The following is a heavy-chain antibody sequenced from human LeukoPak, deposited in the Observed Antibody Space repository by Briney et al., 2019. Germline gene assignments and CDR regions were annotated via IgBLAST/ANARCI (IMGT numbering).Heavy chain of an antibody. D-gene: IGHD5-18*01. Sequence: GQSLTNSFKASGYRFTNYWIGWVRQMPGKGLEWMGIIYPSDLDTRYSLSFQGQVTISADKSITTAYLQWSSLKASDTAMYYCARHSRYSYASDYWGQGTLATVSS. CDR2: IYPSDLDT. V-gene: IGHV5-51*01. CDR3: ARHSRYSYASDY. J-gene: IGHJ4*02. CDR1: GYRFTNYW.